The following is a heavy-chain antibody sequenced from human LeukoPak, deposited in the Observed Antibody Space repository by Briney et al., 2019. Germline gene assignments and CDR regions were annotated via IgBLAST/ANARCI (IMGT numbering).Heavy chain of an antibody. Sequence: PGGSLRLSCAASGFTFSSYWMSWVRQAPGKGLEWVANIKQDGSEKYYVDSVKGRFTISRDNAKNSLYLQMNSLRAEDTAVYYCARPYSGYDLAYYYYYMDVWGKGTTVTVSS. D-gene: IGHD5-12*01. CDR1: GFTFSSYW. V-gene: IGHV3-7*01. CDR3: ARPYSGYDLAYYYYYMDV. J-gene: IGHJ6*03. CDR2: IKQDGSEK.